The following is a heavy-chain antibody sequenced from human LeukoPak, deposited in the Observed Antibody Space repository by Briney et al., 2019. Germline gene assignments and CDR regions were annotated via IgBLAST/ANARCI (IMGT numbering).Heavy chain of an antibody. V-gene: IGHV3-7*01. D-gene: IGHD3-3*01. CDR3: ARLTAYYDFWSGYSYFDY. CDR1: GFTFSSYW. CDR2: IKQDGSGK. J-gene: IGHJ4*02. Sequence: GGSLRLSCAASGFTFSSYWMSWVRQAPGKGLEWVANIKQDGSGKYYVDSVKGRFTISRDNAKNSLYLQMNSLRAEDTAVYYCARLTAYYDFWSGYSYFDYWGQGTLVTVSS.